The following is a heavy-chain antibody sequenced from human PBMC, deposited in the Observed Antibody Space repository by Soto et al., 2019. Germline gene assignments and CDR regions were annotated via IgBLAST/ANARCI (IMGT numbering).Heavy chain of an antibody. CDR2: ISYDGHSN. CDR1: GFTFSTYG. CDR3: AKVGDDYSKWYSFDN. D-gene: IGHD4-4*01. Sequence: QVQWVESGGGVVQAGGSLRLSCSASGFTFSTYGMHWFRQAPGKGLECLAVISYDGHSNYYADSVKGRFTISRDNSKNTLYLQMNSLRAEDTAVYYCAKVGDDYSKWYSFDNWGQGTLVTVSS. J-gene: IGHJ4*02. V-gene: IGHV3-30*18.